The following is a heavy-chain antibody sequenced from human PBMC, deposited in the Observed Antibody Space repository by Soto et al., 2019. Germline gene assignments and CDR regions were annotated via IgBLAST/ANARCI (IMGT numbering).Heavy chain of an antibody. Sequence: ASETLSLTCTVSGGSISSSSYYWAWIRQPPGKGLEWIGSIYFSGSTYYNPSLKSRVTIAVDTSKNQFSLKLSSVTAADTAVYCCARHPSLVFMFDFWGQGTLVTVSS. D-gene: IGHD6-13*01. CDR2: IYFSGST. V-gene: IGHV4-39*01. CDR1: GGSISSSSYY. J-gene: IGHJ4*02. CDR3: ARHPSLVFMFDF.